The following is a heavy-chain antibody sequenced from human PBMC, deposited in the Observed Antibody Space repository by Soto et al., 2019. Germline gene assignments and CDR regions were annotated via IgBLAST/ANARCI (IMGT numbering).Heavy chain of an antibody. CDR3: ARASSWAYYYGMDV. Sequence: QVQLVQSGAEVKKPGASVKVSCKASGYTFTSYGISWVRQAPGQGLEWMGWISAYNGNTNYAQKLQGRVTMTTDTSTRTAYMGLRSLRSDDTAVYDWARASSWAYYYGMDVWGQGTTVTVSS. CDR1: GYTFTSYG. CDR2: ISAYNGNT. D-gene: IGHD6-13*01. V-gene: IGHV1-18*01. J-gene: IGHJ6*02.